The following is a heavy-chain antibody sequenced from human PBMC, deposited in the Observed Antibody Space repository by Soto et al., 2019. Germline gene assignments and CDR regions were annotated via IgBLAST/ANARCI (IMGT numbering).Heavy chain of an antibody. J-gene: IGHJ4*02. Sequence: ASVKVSCKASGYTFTSYGISWVRQAPGQGLEWMGWISAYNGNTNYAQKLQGRVTMTTDTSTSTAYMELRSLRSEDTAVYYCARAPSVYYEGGYYFDYWGQGTLVTVSS. V-gene: IGHV1-18*01. CDR3: ARAPSVYYEGGYYFDY. CDR2: ISAYNGNT. CDR1: GYTFTSYG. D-gene: IGHD3-16*01.